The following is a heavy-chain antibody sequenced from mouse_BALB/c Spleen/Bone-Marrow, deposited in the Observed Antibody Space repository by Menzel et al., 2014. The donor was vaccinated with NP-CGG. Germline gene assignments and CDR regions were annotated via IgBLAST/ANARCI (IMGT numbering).Heavy chain of an antibody. CDR2: IWSGGST. CDR3: ARNWDDYAMDY. Sequence: QVQLKESGPGLVQPSQSLSITCTVSSFSLSSFGLHWVRQSPGKGLEWLGVIWSGGSTDYNAAFISRLSTSKDNSKSQVFFKMNSLQANDTAIYYCARNWDDYAMDYWGQGTSVTVSS. CDR1: SFSLSSFG. V-gene: IGHV2-2*02. J-gene: IGHJ4*01. D-gene: IGHD4-1*01.